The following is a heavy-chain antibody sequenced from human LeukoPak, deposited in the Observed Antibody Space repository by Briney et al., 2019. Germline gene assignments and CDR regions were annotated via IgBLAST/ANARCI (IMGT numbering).Heavy chain of an antibody. CDR3: ARGYYDSSGYSDAFDI. CDR1: GFTLSSYE. CDR2: ISSSGSTI. J-gene: IGHJ3*02. V-gene: IGHV3-48*03. Sequence: GGSLRLSCAASGFTLSSYEMNWVRQAPGKGLEWVSYISSSGSTIYYADSVKGRITTSRDNAKNSLYLQLNSLRAEDTAVYYCARGYYDSSGYSDAFDIWGQGTMVTVSS. D-gene: IGHD3-22*01.